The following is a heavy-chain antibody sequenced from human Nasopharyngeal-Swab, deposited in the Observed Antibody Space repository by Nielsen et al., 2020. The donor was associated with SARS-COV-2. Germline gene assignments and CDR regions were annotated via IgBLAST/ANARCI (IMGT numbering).Heavy chain of an antibody. CDR1: GVTFSNAW. CDR3: TTPGSYPGIDY. CDR2: IKGKTDGGTT. D-gene: IGHD1-26*01. J-gene: IGHJ4*02. Sequence: GGSLRLSCAASGVTFSNAWMSWVRQAPGKGLEWIGRIKGKTDGGTTDYAAPVKGRFTISRDDSKNTLFLQMNSLKTEDTAVYYCTTPGSYPGIDYWGQGTLVTVSS. V-gene: IGHV3-15*01.